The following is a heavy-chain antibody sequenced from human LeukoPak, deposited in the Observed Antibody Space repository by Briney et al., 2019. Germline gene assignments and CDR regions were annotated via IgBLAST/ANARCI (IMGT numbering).Heavy chain of an antibody. CDR2: TYYRSKWYN. V-gene: IGHV6-1*01. CDR1: GDSVSSNSAA. J-gene: IGHJ4*02. CDR3: VSGAGAGFDY. Sequence: SQTLSLTCAISGDSVSSNSAAWNWIRQSPSRGLEWLGRTYYRSKWYNEYAVSVKSRITINADTSKNHFSLHLNSVTPEDTALYYCVSGAGAGFDYWGQGTLVTVSS. D-gene: IGHD6-13*01.